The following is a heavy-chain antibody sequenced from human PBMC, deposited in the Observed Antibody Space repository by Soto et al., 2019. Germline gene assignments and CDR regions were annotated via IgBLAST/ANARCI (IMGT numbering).Heavy chain of an antibody. J-gene: IGHJ6*02. CDR2: ISSSSSYI. CDR3: ARDLSHCIGGRCVYPNGIDV. CDR1: GFTFSSYS. V-gene: IGHV3-21*01. Sequence: PGGSLRLSCAASGFTFSSYSMNWVRQAPGKGLEWVSSISSSSSYIYYADSVKGRFTISRDNAKNTLYVQMDSLRGDDTAVYYCARDLSHCIGGRCVYPNGIDVWGQGTTVTVSS. D-gene: IGHD2-15*01.